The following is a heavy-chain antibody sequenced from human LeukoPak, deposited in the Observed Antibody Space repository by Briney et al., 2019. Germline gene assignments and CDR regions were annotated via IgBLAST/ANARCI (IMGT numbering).Heavy chain of an antibody. CDR2: ISYDGSNK. D-gene: IGHD4-17*01. CDR1: GFTFSSYG. V-gene: IGHV3-30*18. CDR3: AKLGEENDYGDYGGHWFDP. J-gene: IGHJ5*02. Sequence: GGSLRLSCAASGFTFSSYGMHWVRQAPGKGLEWVAVISYDGSNKYYADSVKGRFTISRDNSKNTLYLQMNSLRAEDTAVYYCAKLGEENDYGDYGGHWFDPWGQGTLVTVSS.